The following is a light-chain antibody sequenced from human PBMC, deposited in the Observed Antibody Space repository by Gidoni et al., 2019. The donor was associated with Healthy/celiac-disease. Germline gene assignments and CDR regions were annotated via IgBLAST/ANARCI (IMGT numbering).Light chain of an antibody. J-gene: IGKJ3*01. CDR1: QSVSSY. Sequence: EIVFTQSPATLSLSPGERATLSCRASQSVSSYLAWYQQKPGQAPRLLIYDASNRATGIPARFSGSGSGTDFTLTISSLEPEDFAVYYCQQRSNWRPFTFXPXTKVDIK. CDR3: QQRSNWRPFT. CDR2: DAS. V-gene: IGKV3-11*01.